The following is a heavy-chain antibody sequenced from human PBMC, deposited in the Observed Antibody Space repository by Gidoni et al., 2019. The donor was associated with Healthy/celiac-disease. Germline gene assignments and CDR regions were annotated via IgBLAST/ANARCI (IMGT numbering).Heavy chain of an antibody. CDR1: GFTFSSYS. Sequence: EVQLVESGGGLVQPGGSLSLSCAASGFTFSSYSMHWVRQAPGKGLEWVSYISSSSSTIYYADSVKGRFTISRDNAKNSLYLQMNSLRAEDTAVYYCARDRENYYDSSGYYYGMDVWGQGTTVTVSS. CDR3: ARDRENYYDSSGYYYGMDV. CDR2: ISSSSSTI. D-gene: IGHD3-22*01. V-gene: IGHV3-48*01. J-gene: IGHJ6*02.